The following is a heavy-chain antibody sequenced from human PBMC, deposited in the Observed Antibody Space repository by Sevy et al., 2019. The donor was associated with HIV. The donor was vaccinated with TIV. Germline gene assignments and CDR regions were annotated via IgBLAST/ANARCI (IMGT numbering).Heavy chain of an antibody. CDR3: ARGGRYGGNSDAFDI. CDR2: INPNSGGT. CDR1: GYTFTGYY. V-gene: IGHV1-2*02. Sequence: ASVKVSCKASGYTFTGYYMHWVRQAPGQGPEWMGWINPNSGGTNYAQKFQGRVTMTRDTSISTAYMELSRLRSDDTAVYYCARGGRYGGNSDAFDIWGQGTMVTVSS. D-gene: IGHD4-17*01. J-gene: IGHJ3*02.